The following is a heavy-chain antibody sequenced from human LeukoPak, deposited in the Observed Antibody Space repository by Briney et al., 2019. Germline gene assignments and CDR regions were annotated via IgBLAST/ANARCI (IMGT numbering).Heavy chain of an antibody. J-gene: IGHJ4*02. D-gene: IGHD5-24*01. V-gene: IGHV1-69*05. CDR3: ARGRDGYNYWAY. Sequence: SVKVSCKVSGGSFTSYAISWVRQAPGQGLEWMGGIIPIIGPTNYAQKFQGRVTVTTDESTSTAYMEPSSLRAEDTAVYYCARGRDGYNYWAYWGQGTLVTVSS. CDR2: IIPIIGPT. CDR1: GGSFTSYA.